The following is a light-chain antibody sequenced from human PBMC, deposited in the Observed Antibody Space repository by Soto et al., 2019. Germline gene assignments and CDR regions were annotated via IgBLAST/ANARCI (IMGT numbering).Light chain of an antibody. CDR1: SSNIGSNT. CDR2: NNN. V-gene: IGLV1-44*01. CDR3: AAWDDSVNGLV. J-gene: IGLJ1*01. Sequence: QSVLTQPPSASGTPGQRVTISCSGSSSNIGSNTVNWYQQLPGTAPKLLIYNNNQRPSGVPDRFSGSKSGTSASLAISGLQSEDEGDYYCAAWDDSVNGLVFGTGTKLTVL.